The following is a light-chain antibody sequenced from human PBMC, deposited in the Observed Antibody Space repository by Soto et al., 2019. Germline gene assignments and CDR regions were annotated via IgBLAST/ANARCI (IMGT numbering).Light chain of an antibody. Sequence: QSALTQPRSVSGSPGQSVTIPCTGTSSDVGGYNYVSWYQQHPGKAPKLMIYDVTERHSGVTYRFSGSKSGNTASLTISGLQAEDEADYYCCSYAGSYTYVFGTGTKVTVL. CDR2: DVT. CDR1: SSDVGGYNY. J-gene: IGLJ1*01. CDR3: CSYAGSYTYV. V-gene: IGLV2-11*01.